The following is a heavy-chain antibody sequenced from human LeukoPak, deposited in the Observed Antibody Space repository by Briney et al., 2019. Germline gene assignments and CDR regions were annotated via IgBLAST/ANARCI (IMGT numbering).Heavy chain of an antibody. D-gene: IGHD3-22*01. V-gene: IGHV3-30*18. J-gene: IGHJ4*02. Sequence: PGGSLRLSCAASGFTFSSYCMHWVRQAPGKGLEWVAVISYDGSNKYYADSVKGRFTISRDNSKNTLYMQLNSLRAEDTDVYYCAKDALYYDNHYYFDYWGQGTLVTVSS. CDR1: GFTFSSYC. CDR2: ISYDGSNK. CDR3: AKDALYYDNHYYFDY.